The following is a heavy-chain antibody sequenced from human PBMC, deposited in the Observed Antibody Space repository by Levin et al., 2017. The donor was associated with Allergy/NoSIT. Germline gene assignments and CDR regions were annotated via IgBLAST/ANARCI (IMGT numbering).Heavy chain of an antibody. CDR1: GYTFKNYG. CDR2: ISTHNGNT. D-gene: IGHD2-2*01. Sequence: GASVKVSCKASGYTFKNYGISWVRQAPGQGLEWMGWISTHNGNTNYAQSFQGRVTMTTDTSTSTAAMELRSLISDETAVYYCARFVVTPVSYFYMDVWGKGTTVTVSS. CDR3: ARFVVTPVSYFYMDV. V-gene: IGHV1-18*01. J-gene: IGHJ6*03.